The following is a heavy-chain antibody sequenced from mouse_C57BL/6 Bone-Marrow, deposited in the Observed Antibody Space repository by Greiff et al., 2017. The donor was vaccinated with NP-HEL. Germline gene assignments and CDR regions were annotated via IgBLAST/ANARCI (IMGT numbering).Heavy chain of an antibody. V-gene: IGHV2-2*01. CDR2: IWSGGST. Sequence: QVQLKESGPGLVQPSQSLSITCTVSGFSLTSYGVHWVRQSPGKGLEWLGVIWSGGSTDYNAAFISRLSISKDNSKSQVFFKMNSLQADDTAIYYCARKLYYGLVGFAYWGQGTLVTVSA. J-gene: IGHJ3*01. CDR1: GFSLTSYG. D-gene: IGHD2-2*01. CDR3: ARKLYYGLVGFAY.